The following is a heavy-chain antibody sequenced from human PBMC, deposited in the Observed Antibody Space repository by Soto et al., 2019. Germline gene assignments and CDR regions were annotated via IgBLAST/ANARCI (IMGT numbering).Heavy chain of an antibody. CDR3: ARAPWGGDSYGMDV. D-gene: IGHD2-21*02. V-gene: IGHV3-21*01. CDR1: GFTFSSYS. Sequence: EVQLVESGGGLVKPGGSLRLSCAASGFTFSSYSMNWVRQAPGKGLEWVSSISSSSSYIYYADSVKGRFTISRDNAKNSLYLQINILRAEDTAVYYCARAPWGGDSYGMDVWGQVTTVTVSS. CDR2: ISSSSSYI. J-gene: IGHJ6*02.